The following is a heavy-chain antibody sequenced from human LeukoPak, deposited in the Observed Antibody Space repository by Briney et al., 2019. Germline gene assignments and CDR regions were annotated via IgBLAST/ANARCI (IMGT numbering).Heavy chain of an antibody. CDR1: GFTFSDHY. D-gene: IGHD2-15*01. CDR3: ARVYGSRGWLDC. Sequence: GGSLGLSCAASGFTFSDHYMDWVRQAPGKGLEWVGRTTNKANSYTTEYAASVKGRFTISRDDSKNSLYLQMNSVKTEDTAVYYCARVYGSRGWLDCWGQGTLVTVSS. CDR2: TTNKANSYTT. J-gene: IGHJ5*01. V-gene: IGHV3-72*01.